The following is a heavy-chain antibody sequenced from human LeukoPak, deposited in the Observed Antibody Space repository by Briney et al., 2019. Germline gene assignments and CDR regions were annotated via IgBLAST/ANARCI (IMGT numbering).Heavy chain of an antibody. D-gene: IGHD6-19*01. J-gene: IGHJ6*02. CDR2: ISSSGSTI. CDR3: ARDQIAVAPYYYYGMDV. CDR1: GVTFSSYE. Sequence: GGSLRLSCAASGVTFSSYEMNWVRQAPAKGLEWVSYISSSGSTIYYADSVKSRFTISRDNAKNSLYLQMNSLRAEDTAVYYCARDQIAVAPYYYYGMDVWGQGTTVTVSS. V-gene: IGHV3-48*03.